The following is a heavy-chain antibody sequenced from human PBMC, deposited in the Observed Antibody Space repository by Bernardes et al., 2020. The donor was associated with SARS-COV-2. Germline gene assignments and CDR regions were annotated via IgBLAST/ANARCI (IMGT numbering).Heavy chain of an antibody. CDR3: ARGGKGSGSYHIDY. Sequence: ASVKVSCKASGYTFSSYGISWVRQDPGQGLEWMGWISGYNGKTDYAQKFQDRVTMTTDKSTYTTYMELRSLRSDDTAVYYCARGGKGSGSYHIDYWGQGTLVTVSS. V-gene: IGHV1-18*04. CDR2: ISGYNGKT. CDR1: GYTFSSYG. J-gene: IGHJ4*02. D-gene: IGHD1-26*01.